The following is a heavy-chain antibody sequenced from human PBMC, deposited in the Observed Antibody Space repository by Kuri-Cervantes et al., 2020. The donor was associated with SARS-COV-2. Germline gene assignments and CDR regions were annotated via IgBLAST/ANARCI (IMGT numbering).Heavy chain of an antibody. Sequence: GESLKISCAASGFTVSSNYMSWVRQAPGKGLEWVSVIYSGGSSTYYADSVKGRFTISRDNSKNTLYLQMNSLRAEDTAVYYCAKDGAYCSGGSCYSFDYWGQGTLVTVSS. CDR1: GFTVSSNY. CDR2: IYSGGSST. J-gene: IGHJ4*02. V-gene: IGHV3-23*03. D-gene: IGHD2-15*01. CDR3: AKDGAYCSGGSCYSFDY.